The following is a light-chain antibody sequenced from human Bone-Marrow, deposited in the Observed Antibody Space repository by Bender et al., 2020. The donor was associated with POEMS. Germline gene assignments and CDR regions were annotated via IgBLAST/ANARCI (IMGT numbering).Light chain of an antibody. CDR1: NRDVGGYQY. CDR2: DVS. Sequence: QSALTQPPSASGSLGESVTISCTGTNRDVGGYQYVSWYQQHPGKAPKLMIYDVSNRPSGVSNRFSGSKSGNTASLTISGLQAEDEADYYCSSYTSSSTWVFGGGTKLTVL. V-gene: IGLV2-14*03. CDR3: SSYTSSSTWV. J-gene: IGLJ3*02.